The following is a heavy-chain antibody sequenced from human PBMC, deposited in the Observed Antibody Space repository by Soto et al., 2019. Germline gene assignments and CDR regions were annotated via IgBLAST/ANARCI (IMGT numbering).Heavy chain of an antibody. V-gene: IGHV3-33*06. CDR2: LWFDGSNE. D-gene: IGHD3-10*01. CDR1: GFRFSRYD. J-gene: IGHJ6*02. Sequence: GGSLRLSCAASGFRFSRYDMHWVRQAPGKGLEWVAVLWFDGSNEYYADSVQGRFTISRDNSKNTLYLQMDSLRAEDTAVYYCAKVLYASESFDSEEAPKAMDVWGPGPT. CDR3: AKVLYASESFDSEEAPKAMDV.